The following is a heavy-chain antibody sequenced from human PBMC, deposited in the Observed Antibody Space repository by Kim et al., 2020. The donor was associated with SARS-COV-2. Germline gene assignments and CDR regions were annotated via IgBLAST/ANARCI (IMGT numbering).Heavy chain of an antibody. Sequence: SQKFPGRVTITRDTSASTAYMELSSLRSEDTAVYYCARAIAFGGGYYFDYWGQGTLVTVSS. CDR3: ARAIAFGGGYYFDY. J-gene: IGHJ4*02. D-gene: IGHD3-10*01. V-gene: IGHV1-3*01.